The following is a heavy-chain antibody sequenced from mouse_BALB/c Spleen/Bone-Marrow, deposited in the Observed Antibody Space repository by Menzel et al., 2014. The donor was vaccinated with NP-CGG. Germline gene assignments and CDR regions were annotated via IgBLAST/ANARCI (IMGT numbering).Heavy chain of an antibody. CDR3: ARHDRYYERTGFAY. CDR2: ISRGGSYT. V-gene: IGHV5-9-3*01. D-gene: IGHD2-3*01. Sequence: EVQLVEPGGGLVKPGGSLKLSCAVSGFTFSRYVMSWVRQTPEKRLEWVATISRGGSYTYYPASVKGRFTISRDNAQNTLYLQMSILRSEDTAMYYCARHDRYYERTGFAYWGQGTPVTVSA. CDR1: GFTFSRYV. J-gene: IGHJ3*01.